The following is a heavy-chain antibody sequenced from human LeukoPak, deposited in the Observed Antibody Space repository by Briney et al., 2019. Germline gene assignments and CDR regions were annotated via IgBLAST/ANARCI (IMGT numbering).Heavy chain of an antibody. V-gene: IGHV3-74*01. CDR2: INSDGSST. J-gene: IGHJ6*03. Sequence: GGSLRLSCAASGFTFSSYWMHWVRQAPGKGLVWVSRINSDGSSTSYADSVKGRFTISRDNAKNTLYLQMNSLRAEDTAVYYCARVHIRYYMDVWGKGTTVTVSS. D-gene: IGHD2-2*02. CDR1: GFTFSSYW. CDR3: ARVHIRYYMDV.